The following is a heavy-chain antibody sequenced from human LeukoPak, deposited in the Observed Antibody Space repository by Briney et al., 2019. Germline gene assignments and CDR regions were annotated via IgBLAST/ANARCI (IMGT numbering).Heavy chain of an antibody. CDR1: GGSISSYY. J-gene: IGHJ3*02. CDR3: ARESYDSSGPDAFDI. V-gene: IGHV4-4*07. Sequence: PSETLSLTCTVSGGSISSYYWSWIRQPAGKGLEWIGRIYTSGSTNYNPSLKSRVTMSVDTSKNQFSLKLSSVTAADTAVYYCARESYDSSGPDAFDIWGQGTMVTVSS. CDR2: IYTSGST. D-gene: IGHD3-22*01.